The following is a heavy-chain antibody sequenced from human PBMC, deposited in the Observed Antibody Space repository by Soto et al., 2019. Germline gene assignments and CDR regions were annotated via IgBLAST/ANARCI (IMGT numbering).Heavy chain of an antibody. CDR3: ARRVVPAAIPYYYYYMDV. J-gene: IGHJ6*03. Sequence: SETLSLTCAVYGGSFSGYYWSWIRQPPGKGLEWIGEINHSGSTNYNPSLKSRVTISVDTSKNQFSLKLSSVTAADTAVYYCARRVVPAAIPYYYYYMDVWGKGTTVTVSS. CDR1: GGSFSGYY. D-gene: IGHD2-2*02. V-gene: IGHV4-34*01. CDR2: INHSGST.